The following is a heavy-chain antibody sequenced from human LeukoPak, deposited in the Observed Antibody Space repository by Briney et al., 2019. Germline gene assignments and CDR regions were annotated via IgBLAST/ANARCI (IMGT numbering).Heavy chain of an antibody. CDR1: GGSIRSTNW. CDR3: SRESGAFCPFGY. Sequence: PSETLSLTCGVSGGSIRSTNWWSWVRQPPGQALERIGVISLSGQTNFNPSLNGRVTMSLDESRTQLSLKLTSVTAADTAIYYCSRESGAFCPFGYWGQGTLVIVPP. J-gene: IGHJ4*02. D-gene: IGHD1-26*01. CDR2: ISLSGQT. V-gene: IGHV4/OR15-8*02.